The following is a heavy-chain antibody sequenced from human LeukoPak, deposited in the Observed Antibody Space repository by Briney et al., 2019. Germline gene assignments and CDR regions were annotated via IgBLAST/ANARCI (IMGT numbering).Heavy chain of an antibody. J-gene: IGHJ4*02. CDR1: GFIFRRYW. CDR3: AREGECAGGTCSDPSRELDV. V-gene: IGHV3-74*01. Sequence: GGSLRLSCAVSGFIFRRYWMHWVRQVPGKGLVWVSRINSDGRTTRYADSVKGRFTISRDNAKNTLYLQVNSLRAEDTAICYCAREGECAGGTCSDPSRELDVWGQGTLVTVSS. D-gene: IGHD2-15*01. CDR2: INSDGRTT.